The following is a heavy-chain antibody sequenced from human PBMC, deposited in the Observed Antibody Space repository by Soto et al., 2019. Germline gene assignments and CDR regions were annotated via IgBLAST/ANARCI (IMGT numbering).Heavy chain of an antibody. Sequence: ASVKVSCKASGYTFTSYAMHWVRQAPGQRLEWMGWINAGNGNTKYSQKFQGRVTITRDTSASTAYMELSSLRSEDTAVYYCARARYYDFWSGYYPVFRYGIDVWGQGTTGTVSS. CDR2: INAGNGNT. V-gene: IGHV1-3*01. CDR3: ARARYYDFWSGYYPVFRYGIDV. CDR1: GYTFTSYA. D-gene: IGHD3-3*01. J-gene: IGHJ6*02.